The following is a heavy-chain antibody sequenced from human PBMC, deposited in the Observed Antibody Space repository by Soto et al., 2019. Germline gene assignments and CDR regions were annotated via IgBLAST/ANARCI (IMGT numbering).Heavy chain of an antibody. CDR2: IDPSDSQT. CDR3: ARQIYDVETGPHFQYYFVF. J-gene: IGHJ4*01. D-gene: IGHD5-18*01. V-gene: IGHV5-10-1*01. CDR1: GYRVSTYW. Sequence: YSLQPSRKVSGYRVSTYWIPSGRQKPGTGIEWMGRIDPSDSQTYYSPSFRGHVTISVTKSITPVFLQWSSLRASDTAMYYCARQIYDVETGPHFQYYFVFCGQGALVTVSS.